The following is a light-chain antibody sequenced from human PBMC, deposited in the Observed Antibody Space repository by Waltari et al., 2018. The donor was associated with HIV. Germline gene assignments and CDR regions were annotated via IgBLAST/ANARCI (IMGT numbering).Light chain of an antibody. V-gene: IGLV2-14*01. Sequence: QSALTQPASVSGSPGQSFTISCPGPRGDGVVYTSFTWYQQHPGKAPKFMIYEVSNRPSGVSKRFSGSKSGNTASLTISGLQAEDEADYYCSSYTSTSTGVFGTGTKVTVL. CDR2: EVS. J-gene: IGLJ1*01. CDR1: RGDGVVYTS. CDR3: SSYTSTSTGV.